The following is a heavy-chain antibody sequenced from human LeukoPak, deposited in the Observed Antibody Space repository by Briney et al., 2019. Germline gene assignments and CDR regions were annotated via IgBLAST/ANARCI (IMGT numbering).Heavy chain of an antibody. CDR3: AKAASGNWNDVSDY. Sequence: PGGSLRLSCAASGFTFSTYAMSWVRQAPGKGLEWVSAISGRGVSTSYADSVRGRFTISRDNSKNTLYPRMNSLRAEDTAVYYCAKAASGNWNDVSDYWGQGTLVTVSS. CDR1: GFTFSTYA. D-gene: IGHD1-20*01. CDR2: ISGRGVST. J-gene: IGHJ4*02. V-gene: IGHV3-23*01.